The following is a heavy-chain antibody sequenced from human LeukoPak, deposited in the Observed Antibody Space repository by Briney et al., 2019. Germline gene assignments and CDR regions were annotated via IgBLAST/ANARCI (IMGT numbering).Heavy chain of an antibody. J-gene: IGHJ6*03. D-gene: IGHD6-19*01. CDR2: IKTDGSIT. Sequence: GRSLRLSCAASGFSFSVFWMHWVRQVPGKGPVWVSRIKTDGSITDYADSVKGRFTISRDNAKNSLYLQMNSLRAEDTAVYYCARDNSGSGWYYYYMDVWGKGTTVTVSS. V-gene: IGHV3-74*01. CDR1: GFSFSVFW. CDR3: ARDNSGSGWYYYYMDV.